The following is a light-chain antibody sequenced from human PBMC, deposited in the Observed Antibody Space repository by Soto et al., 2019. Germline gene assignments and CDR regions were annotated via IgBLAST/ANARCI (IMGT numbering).Light chain of an antibody. V-gene: IGKV1-5*01. CDR1: QSISSW. Sequence: DIQMTQSPSTLSPSVGDRVTITCRASQSISSWLAWYQQKPGKAPKLLIYDASTLESGVPSRFSGSGSGTEFTLTISSLQPDDFATYYCQQYNSYSRTFGQGTKVDTK. CDR2: DAS. CDR3: QQYNSYSRT. J-gene: IGKJ1*01.